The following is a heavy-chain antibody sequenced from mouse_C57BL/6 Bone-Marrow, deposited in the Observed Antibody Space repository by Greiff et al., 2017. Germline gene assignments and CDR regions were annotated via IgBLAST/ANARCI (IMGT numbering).Heavy chain of an antibody. D-gene: IGHD2-4*01. CDR2: ISDGGSYT. J-gene: IGHJ1*03. Sequence: EVKVVESGGGLVKPGGSLKLSCAASGFTFSSYAMSWVRQTPEKRLEWVATISDGGSYTYYPDNVKGRFTISRDNAKKNLYLQMSHLKSEDTAMYYCARLGLRYWYFDVWGTGTTVTVSS. CDR3: ARLGLRYWYFDV. V-gene: IGHV5-4*03. CDR1: GFTFSSYA.